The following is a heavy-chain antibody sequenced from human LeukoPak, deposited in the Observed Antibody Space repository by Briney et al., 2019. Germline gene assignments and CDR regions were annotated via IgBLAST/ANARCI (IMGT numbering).Heavy chain of an antibody. D-gene: IGHD1-14*01. CDR2: ISQYEGT. J-gene: IGHJ4*02. CDR3: ARGRDHAKLGY. CDR1: GESFSTYY. Sequence: PSETLSLTCAIYGESFSTYYCNWMRQPPGRGLEWIAEISQYEGTKYNPSLVSRVTVSLDTSNNQCSLRLNSVTAADTAVYFCARGRDHAKLGYWGQGTQVTVSS. V-gene: IGHV4-34*01.